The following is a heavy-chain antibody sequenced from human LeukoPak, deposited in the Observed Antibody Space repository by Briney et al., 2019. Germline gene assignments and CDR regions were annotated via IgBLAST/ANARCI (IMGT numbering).Heavy chain of an antibody. J-gene: IGHJ4*02. V-gene: IGHV1-46*01. D-gene: IGHD2-2*02. CDR1: GYTFTTYY. CDR2: INPSGGST. Sequence: ASVKVSCKASGYTFTTYYMHWVRQAPGQGLEWMGIINPSGGSTGYAQKFQGRVTMTRDTSTSTVYMELSSLRFEDTAVYYCARSDYCSSTSCYMHYWGQGTLVTVSS. CDR3: ARSDYCSSTSCYMHY.